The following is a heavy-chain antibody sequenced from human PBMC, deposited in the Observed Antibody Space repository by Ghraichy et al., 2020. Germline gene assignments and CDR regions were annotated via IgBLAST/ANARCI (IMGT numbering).Heavy chain of an antibody. D-gene: IGHD3-22*01. CDR3: ARYYYDSSGYYPFDY. Sequence: GGSLRLSCAASGFTVSGNYMSWVRQAPGKGLEWVSVIYSGGSTYYADSVKGRFTISRDNSKNTLYLQMNSLRAEDTAVYYCARYYYDSSGYYPFDYWGQGTLVTVSS. J-gene: IGHJ4*02. CDR2: IYSGGST. CDR1: GFTVSGNY. V-gene: IGHV3-66*02.